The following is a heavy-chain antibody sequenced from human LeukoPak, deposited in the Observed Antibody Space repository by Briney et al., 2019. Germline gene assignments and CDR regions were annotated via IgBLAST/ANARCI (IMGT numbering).Heavy chain of an antibody. D-gene: IGHD6-13*01. J-gene: IGHJ4*02. CDR3: ARGTAAAGIDY. CDR2: ISGSSSYI. Sequence: GGSLRLSCAASGFTFSSYSMNWVRQAPGKGLEWVSSISGSSSYIYYADSLKGRFTISRDNAKNSLYLQMNSLRAEDTAVYYCARGTAAAGIDYWGQGTLVTVSS. V-gene: IGHV3-21*01. CDR1: GFTFSSYS.